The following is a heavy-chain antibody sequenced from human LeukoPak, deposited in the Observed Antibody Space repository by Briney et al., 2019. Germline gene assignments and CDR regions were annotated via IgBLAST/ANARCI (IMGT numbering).Heavy chain of an antibody. CDR3: ARGESRVSICH. J-gene: IGHJ4*02. CDR1: GGSISSGDYY. CDR2: IYYSGST. D-gene: IGHD6-13*01. Sequence: PSETLSLTCTVSGGSISSGDYYWSWIRQPPGKGLEWIGYIYYSGSTYYNPSLKSRVTISVDTSKNQLSLKLSSVTAADTAVYYCARGESRVSICHWGQGTLVTVSS. V-gene: IGHV4-30-4*01.